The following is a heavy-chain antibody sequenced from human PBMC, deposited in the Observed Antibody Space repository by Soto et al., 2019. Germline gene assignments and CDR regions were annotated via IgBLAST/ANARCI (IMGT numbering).Heavy chain of an antibody. D-gene: IGHD3-9*01. CDR1: GFTFSSYA. V-gene: IGHV3-30-3*01. Sequence: GGSLRLSCAASGFTFSSYAMHWVRQAPGKGLEWVAVISYDGSNKYYADSVKGRFTISRDNSKNTLYLQMNSLRAEDTAVYYCARDSTRYFDWLLSPVEDYWGQGTLVTVSS. CDR2: ISYDGSNK. J-gene: IGHJ4*02. CDR3: ARDSTRYFDWLLSPVEDY.